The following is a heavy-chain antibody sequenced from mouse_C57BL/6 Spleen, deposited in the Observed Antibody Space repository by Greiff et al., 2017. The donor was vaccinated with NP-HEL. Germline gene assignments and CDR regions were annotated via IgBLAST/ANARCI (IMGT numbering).Heavy chain of an antibody. D-gene: IGHD1-1*01. V-gene: IGHV5-4*01. CDR2: ISDGGSYT. CDR1: GFTFSSYA. J-gene: IGHJ2*01. Sequence: EVKLMESGGGLVKPGGSLKLSCAASGFTFSSYAMSWVRQTPEKRLEWVATISDGGSYTYYPDNVKGRFTISRDNAKNNLYLQMSHLKSEDTAMYYCARENYYGSSYCDYWGQGTTLTVSS. CDR3: ARENYYGSSYCDY.